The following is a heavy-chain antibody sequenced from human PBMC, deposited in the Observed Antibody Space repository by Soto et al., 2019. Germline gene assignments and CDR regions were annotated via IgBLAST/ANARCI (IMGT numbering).Heavy chain of an antibody. V-gene: IGHV3-30*03. CDR3: VSDRGYGHASVPYS. CDR1: GFTFTSYG. Sequence: QAHLVESGGGVVQPGRSLRLSCAASGFTFTSYGMHWSRQPQGTRREWVAVISYVGGLQHYAASVKARFTISRDNSKNMVLLQMNSLRAEDTAVYYCVSDRGYGHASVPYSWGQGTLVSVSS. D-gene: IGHD5-18*01. J-gene: IGHJ4*02. CDR2: ISYVGGLQ.